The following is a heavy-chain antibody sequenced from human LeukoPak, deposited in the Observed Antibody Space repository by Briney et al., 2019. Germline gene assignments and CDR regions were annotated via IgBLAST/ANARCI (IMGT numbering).Heavy chain of an antibody. J-gene: IGHJ5*02. CDR3: ATANYIVGATRSPRSWFDP. CDR2: FDPEDGET. Sequence: ASVKVSCKVPGYTLTELSMHWVRQAPGKGLEWMGGFDPEDGETIYAQKFQGRVTMTEDTSTDTAYMELSSLRSEDTAVYYCATANYIVGATRSPRSWFDPWGQGTLVTVSS. CDR1: GYTLTELS. V-gene: IGHV1-24*01. D-gene: IGHD1-26*01.